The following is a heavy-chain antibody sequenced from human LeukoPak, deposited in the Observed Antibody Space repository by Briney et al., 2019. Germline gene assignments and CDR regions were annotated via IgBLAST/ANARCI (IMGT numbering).Heavy chain of an antibody. V-gene: IGHV4-4*02. Sequence: SGTLSLTCAVSGGSISSSNWWGWVRQPPGKGLEWIGEIYHSGSTNYNPSLKSRVTISVDKSKNHFSLKLSSVTAADTAVYYCARAVEMAPGGDAFDIWGQGTMVTVSS. D-gene: IGHD5-24*01. CDR2: IYHSGST. CDR3: ARAVEMAPGGDAFDI. CDR1: GGSISSSNW. J-gene: IGHJ3*02.